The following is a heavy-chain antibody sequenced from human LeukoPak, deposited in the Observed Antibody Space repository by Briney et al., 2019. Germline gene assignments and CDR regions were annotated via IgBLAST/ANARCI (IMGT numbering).Heavy chain of an antibody. CDR3: LTIVETTIDGFDI. D-gene: IGHD1-26*01. CDR2: ISPDDKTT. V-gene: IGHV3-74*01. CDR1: GFTFSKNW. J-gene: IGHJ3*02. Sequence: GGSLRLSCAASGFTFSKNWLHWVRQAPGKGLVWVSRISPDDKTTSYADSVKGRFTVSRDDAKKPLYLQMNSLRAEDTAVYYCLTIVETTIDGFDIWGQGAMVTVSS.